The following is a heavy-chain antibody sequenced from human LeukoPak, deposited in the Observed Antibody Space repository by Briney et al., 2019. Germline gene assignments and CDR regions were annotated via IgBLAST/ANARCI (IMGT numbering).Heavy chain of an antibody. J-gene: IGHJ5*02. D-gene: IGHD2-15*01. V-gene: IGHV4-34*01. Sequence: SETLSLTCAVYGGSFSGYYWSWIRQPPGKGLEWIGEINHSGSTNYNPSLKSRVTISVDTSKNQFSLKLSSVTAADTAVYYCARGGFNCSGGSCYLSWFDPWGQGTLVTVSS. CDR2: INHSGST. CDR1: GGSFSGYY. CDR3: ARGGFNCSGGSCYLSWFDP.